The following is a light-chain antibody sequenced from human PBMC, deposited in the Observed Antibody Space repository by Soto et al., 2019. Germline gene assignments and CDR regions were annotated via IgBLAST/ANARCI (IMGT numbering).Light chain of an antibody. CDR1: QSISIL. CDR2: DAS. CDR3: QQYNSYP. V-gene: IGKV1-5*01. Sequence: DIPMTQSPSTLSASVGDRVTITCRASQSISILLAWYQQKPGKAPKLLIYDASSLESGVPSRFSGSGSGTEFTLTISSLQPDDFATYYCQQYNSYPFGQGTKVEIK. J-gene: IGKJ1*01.